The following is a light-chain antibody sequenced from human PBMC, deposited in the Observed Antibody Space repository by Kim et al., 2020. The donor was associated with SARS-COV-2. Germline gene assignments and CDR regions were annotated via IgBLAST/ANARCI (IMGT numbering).Light chain of an antibody. CDR2: RDS. J-gene: IGLJ3*02. Sequence: SYELTQPLSVSVALGQTARITCGGNNIGRKNVHWYQQKPAQAPVLVIYRDSNRPSGIPERFSGSNSGNTATLTISRAQAGDEADYYCQVWDSSVWVFGGGTQLTVL. V-gene: IGLV3-9*01. CDR3: QVWDSSVWV. CDR1: NIGRKN.